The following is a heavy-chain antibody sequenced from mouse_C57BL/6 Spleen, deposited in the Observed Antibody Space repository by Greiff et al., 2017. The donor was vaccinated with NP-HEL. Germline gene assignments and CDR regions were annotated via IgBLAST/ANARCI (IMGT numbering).Heavy chain of an antibody. CDR1: GYSFTDYN. CDR2: INPNYGTT. J-gene: IGHJ2*01. V-gene: IGHV1-39*01. Sequence: VQLQQSGPELVKPGASVKISCKASGYSFTDYNMNWVKQSNGKSLEWIGVINPNYGTTSYNQKFKGKATLTVDQSSRTVYMQLNSLISEDSAVYYCARSSYGDDEGYFDYWGQGTTLTVSS. CDR3: ARSSYGDDEGYFDY. D-gene: IGHD2-9*01.